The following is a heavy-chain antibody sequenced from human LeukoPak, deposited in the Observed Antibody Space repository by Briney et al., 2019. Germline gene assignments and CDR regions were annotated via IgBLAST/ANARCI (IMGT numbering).Heavy chain of an antibody. CDR2: INPNSGGT. CDR1: GYTFTGYY. CDR3: ARVGYCSGGSCYPFDY. D-gene: IGHD2-15*01. V-gene: IGHV1-2*02. J-gene: IGHJ4*02. Sequence: ASVKVSCKASGYTFTGYYMHWVRQAPGQGLEWMGWINPNSGGTNYAQKFQGRVTMTRDTSISTAYMELSRLRSDDTAVYYCARVGYCSGGSCYPFDYWGQGTLVTVSS.